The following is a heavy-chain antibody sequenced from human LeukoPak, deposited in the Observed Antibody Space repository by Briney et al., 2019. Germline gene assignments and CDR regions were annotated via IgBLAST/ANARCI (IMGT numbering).Heavy chain of an antibody. V-gene: IGHV3-30*02. J-gene: IGHJ4*02. D-gene: IGHD3-22*01. Sequence: GGSLRLSCAASGFTFSSYGMHWVRQAPGKGLEWVAVIWCDGSNKYYADSVKGRFTISRDNSKNTLYLQMNSLRAEDTAVYYCAKDESYYDSSGSGYWGQGTLVTVSS. CDR2: IWCDGSNK. CDR3: AKDESYYDSSGSGY. CDR1: GFTFSSYG.